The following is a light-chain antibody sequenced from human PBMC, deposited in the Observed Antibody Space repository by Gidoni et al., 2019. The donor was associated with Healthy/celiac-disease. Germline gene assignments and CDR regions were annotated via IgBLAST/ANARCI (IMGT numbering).Light chain of an antibody. CDR2: GAS. V-gene: IGKV3-15*01. CDR1: QSVSSN. Sequence: EIVMTQSPATLSVSPGERATLSCRASQSVSSNLAWYQQKPGQAPRLLIYGASTRATGIPARFSGSGSGTEFTLTISSLQSEDFAVYYCQQYNNWPPTCXQXTKVEIK. CDR3: QQYNNWPPT. J-gene: IGKJ1*01.